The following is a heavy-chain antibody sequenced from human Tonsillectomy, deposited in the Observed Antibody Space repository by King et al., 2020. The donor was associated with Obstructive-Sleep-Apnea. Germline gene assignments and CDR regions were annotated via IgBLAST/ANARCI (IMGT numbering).Heavy chain of an antibody. J-gene: IGHJ4*01. CDR1: GGSISSYY. CDR3: ARNVFDDDSSGYYIDY. V-gene: IGHV4-59*08. CDR2: IYYSGST. D-gene: IGHD3-22*01. Sequence: QLQESGPGLVKPSETLSLTCTVSGGSISSYYWSWIRQPPGKGLEWIGYIYYSGSTNYNPSLKSRVTISVDTSKNQFSLKLSSVTAADTAVYYCARNVFDDDSSGYYIDYWDHGTLVTASS.